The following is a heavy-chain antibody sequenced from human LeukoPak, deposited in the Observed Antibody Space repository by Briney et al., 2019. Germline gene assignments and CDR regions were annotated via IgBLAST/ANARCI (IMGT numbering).Heavy chain of an antibody. CDR3: ARDITGSFDY. CDR1: GYSISSGFY. Sequence: SETLSLTCTVSGYSISSGFYWGWIRQPPGRGLEWIGSLYHSGSTYYNPSLKSRVTISVDTSKNQFSLKLSSVTAADTAVYYCARDITGSFDYWGQGNLVTVSS. CDR2: LYHSGST. D-gene: IGHD1-14*01. V-gene: IGHV4-38-2*02. J-gene: IGHJ4*02.